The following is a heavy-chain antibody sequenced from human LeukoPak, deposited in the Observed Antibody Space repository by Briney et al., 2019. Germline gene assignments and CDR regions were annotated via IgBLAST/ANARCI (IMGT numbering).Heavy chain of an antibody. Sequence: SVKVSCKASGGTFSSYAISWVRQAPGQGLEWMGGIIRIFGTANYAQKFQGRVTITADESTSTAYMELSSLRSEDTAVYYCARDYYDSSGYYGPSYYFDYWGQGTLVTVSS. CDR2: IIRIFGTA. V-gene: IGHV1-69*13. CDR3: ARDYYDSSGYYGPSYYFDY. D-gene: IGHD3-22*01. J-gene: IGHJ4*02. CDR1: GGTFSSYA.